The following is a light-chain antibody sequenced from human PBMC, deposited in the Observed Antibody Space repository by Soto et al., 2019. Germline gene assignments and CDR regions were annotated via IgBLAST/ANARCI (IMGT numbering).Light chain of an antibody. CDR3: QQLNSYPLT. Sequence: DIQLTQSPSFLSASAGDRVTITCRASQGISTFLAWYQQKPGKAPKLLIYAASILQSGVPSRFRGSGSGTDFTLTISRLQPEDFATYFCQQLNSYPLTFGGGTKVDIK. CDR2: AAS. CDR1: QGISTF. V-gene: IGKV1-9*01. J-gene: IGKJ4*01.